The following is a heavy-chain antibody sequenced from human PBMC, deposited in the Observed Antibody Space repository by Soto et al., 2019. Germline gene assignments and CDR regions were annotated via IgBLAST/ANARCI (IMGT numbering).Heavy chain of an antibody. J-gene: IGHJ4*02. CDR1: GFTFDDYA. Sequence: TGGSLRLSCAASGFTFDDYAMHWVRQAPGKGLEWVSGISWNSGSIGYADSVKGRFTISRDNAKNSLYLQMNSLRAEDTALYYCAKDINPDRIEGRLDYWGQGTLVTVSS. CDR3: AKDINPDRIEGRLDY. V-gene: IGHV3-9*01. CDR2: ISWNSGSI.